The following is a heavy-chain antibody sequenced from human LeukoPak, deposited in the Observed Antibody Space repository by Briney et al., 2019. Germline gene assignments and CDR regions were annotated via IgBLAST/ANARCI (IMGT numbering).Heavy chain of an antibody. J-gene: IGHJ4*02. V-gene: IGHV4-30-2*01. CDR1: GGSISSGGYY. D-gene: IGHD6-13*01. Sequence: SETLSLTCTVSGGSISSGGYYWSWIRQPPGKGLEWIGYIYHSGSTYYNPSLKSRVTISVDRSKNQFSLKLSSVTAADTAVYYCARETHYSSSWKGGFDYWGQGTLVTVSS. CDR2: IYHSGST. CDR3: ARETHYSSSWKGGFDY.